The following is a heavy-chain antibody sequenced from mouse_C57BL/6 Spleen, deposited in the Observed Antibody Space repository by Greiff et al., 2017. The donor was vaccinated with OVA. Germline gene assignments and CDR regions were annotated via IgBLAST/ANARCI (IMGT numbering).Heavy chain of an antibody. CDR3: ARPLYYGSSPNWYFDV. CDR2: IDPSDSYT. V-gene: IGHV1-69*01. Sequence: QVQLQQPGAELVMPGASVKLSCKASGYTFTSYWMHWVKQRPGQGLEWIGEIDPSDSYTNYNQKFKGKSTLTVDKSSSTAYMQLSSLTSEDSAVYYCARPLYYGSSPNWYFDVWCTGTTVTVSS. CDR1: GYTFTSYW. D-gene: IGHD1-1*01. J-gene: IGHJ1*03.